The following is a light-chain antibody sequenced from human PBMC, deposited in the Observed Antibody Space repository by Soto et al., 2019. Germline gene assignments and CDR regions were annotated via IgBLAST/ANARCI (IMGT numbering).Light chain of an antibody. Sequence: EVVMTQSPATLSVSPGERATLSCWASQSVSSNLAWYQQKPGQAPRLLIYGASTRATGIPARFSGSGSGTEFTLTISSLHSEDFAVYYCQQYDNGKTFGQGTKLEIK. J-gene: IGKJ2*01. V-gene: IGKV3-15*01. CDR2: GAS. CDR3: QQYDNGKT. CDR1: QSVSSN.